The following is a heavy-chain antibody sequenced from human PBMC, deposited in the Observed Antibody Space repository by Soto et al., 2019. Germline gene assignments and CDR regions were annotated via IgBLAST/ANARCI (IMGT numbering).Heavy chain of an antibody. Sequence: QVQLVQSGAEVKKPGSSVKVSCKASGGTFSSYAISWVRQAPGQGLEWMGGIIPIFGTANYARKFQGRVPITADESTSTAYGELSSLRSEDTAVYYCASSEIVTAHFQHWGQGTLVTVSS. CDR2: IIPIFGTA. V-gene: IGHV1-69*01. CDR1: GGTFSSYA. CDR3: ASSEIVTAHFQH. D-gene: IGHD2-21*02. J-gene: IGHJ1*01.